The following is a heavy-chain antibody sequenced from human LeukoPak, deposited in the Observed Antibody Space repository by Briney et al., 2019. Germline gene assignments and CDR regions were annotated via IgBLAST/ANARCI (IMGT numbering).Heavy chain of an antibody. J-gene: IGHJ4*02. CDR3: AKSTTVTQRGYFDY. D-gene: IGHD4-17*01. V-gene: IGHV3-30*18. Sequence: GGSLRLSCAASGFTFSSYGMHWVRQAPAKGLEWVTIISYDGSNKYYADSVKGRFTISRDNSKNTLYLQMNSLRAEDTAVYYCAKSTTVTQRGYFDYWGQGTLVAVSS. CDR1: GFTFSSYG. CDR2: ISYDGSNK.